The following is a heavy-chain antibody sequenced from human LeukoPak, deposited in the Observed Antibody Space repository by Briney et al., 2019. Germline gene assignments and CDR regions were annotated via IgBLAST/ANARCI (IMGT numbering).Heavy chain of an antibody. Sequence: GGSLRLSCAASGFTFSSYAMSWVRQAPGKGLEWVSTISGNGGSIYYADSVKGRFTISRDNSKNTLYLQMNSLRAEDTAVYYCARDLGSSWPSPTPNWGQGTLVTVSS. CDR2: ISGNGGSI. CDR3: ARDLGSSWPSPTPN. D-gene: IGHD6-13*01. V-gene: IGHV3-23*01. CDR1: GFTFSSYA. J-gene: IGHJ4*02.